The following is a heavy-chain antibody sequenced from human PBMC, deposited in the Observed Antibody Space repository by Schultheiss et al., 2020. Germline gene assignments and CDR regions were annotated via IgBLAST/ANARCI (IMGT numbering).Heavy chain of an antibody. V-gene: IGHV3-48*03. CDR3: ARLVFRGYGRIPVAGTGGRDV. D-gene: IGHD6-19*01. CDR1: GFTFSTYE. J-gene: IGHJ6*02. Sequence: GESLKISCAASGFTFSTYEMTWVRQAQGRGLDWVSYISGSGSTIYYADSVQGRITISRDNAKGSLYLQMNSLRVEDTAVYYCARLVFRGYGRIPVAGTGGRDVWGQGTTVTVAS. CDR2: ISGSGSTI.